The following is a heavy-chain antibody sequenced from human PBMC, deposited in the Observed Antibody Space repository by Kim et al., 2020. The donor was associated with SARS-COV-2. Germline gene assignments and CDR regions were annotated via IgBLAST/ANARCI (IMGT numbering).Heavy chain of an antibody. CDR2: IYYSGIT. D-gene: IGHD2-8*01. CDR1: GGSISSYY. CDR3: ARRYCPNGVCSLDY. V-gene: IGHV4-59*08. Sequence: SETLSLTCTVSGGSISSYYWSWIRQPPGKGLEWIGYIYYSGITNYNPSLKSRVTISVDTSKNQFSLKLSSVTAADTAVYYCARRYCPNGVCSLDYWGQGTLLTVSS. J-gene: IGHJ4*02.